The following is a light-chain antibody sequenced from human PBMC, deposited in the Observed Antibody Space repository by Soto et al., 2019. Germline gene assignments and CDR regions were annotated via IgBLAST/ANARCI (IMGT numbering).Light chain of an antibody. CDR1: QSISSW. CDR2: KAS. V-gene: IGKV1-5*03. Sequence: DIQMTQSPSTLSASVGDRVTITCRASQSISSWLAWYQQKPGKAPKLLIYKASSLESGVPSRFSGSGSGTEFTLTISSLQPDDFAYYYRQQYNSYPYTFGQGTKLEIK. J-gene: IGKJ2*01. CDR3: QQYNSYPYT.